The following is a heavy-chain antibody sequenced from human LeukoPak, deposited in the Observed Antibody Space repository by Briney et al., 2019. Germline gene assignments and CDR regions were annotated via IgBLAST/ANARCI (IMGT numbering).Heavy chain of an antibody. Sequence: GGSLRLSCAASGFNFSSYAMHWVRQAPGKGLEYVSAISSNGGSTYYANSVKGRFTISRDNSKNTLYLQMGSLRAEDMAVYYCARLERWLQSGADYWGQGTLVTVSS. J-gene: IGHJ4*02. CDR2: ISSNGGST. V-gene: IGHV3-64*01. D-gene: IGHD5-24*01. CDR1: GFNFSSYA. CDR3: ARLERWLQSGADY.